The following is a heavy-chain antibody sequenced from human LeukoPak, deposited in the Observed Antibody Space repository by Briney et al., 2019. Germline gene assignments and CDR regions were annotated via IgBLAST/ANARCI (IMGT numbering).Heavy chain of an antibody. J-gene: IGHJ3*02. Sequence: GRSLRLFCAASGFTFSSYAMHWVRQAPGKGLEWVAVISYDGSNKYYADSVKGRFTISRDNSKNTLYLQMNSLRAEDTAVYYCARDHGDSSGYYVLVGGGAFDIWGQGTMVTVSS. CDR1: GFTFSSYA. CDR3: ARDHGDSSGYYVLVGGGAFDI. V-gene: IGHV3-30-3*01. D-gene: IGHD3-22*01. CDR2: ISYDGSNK.